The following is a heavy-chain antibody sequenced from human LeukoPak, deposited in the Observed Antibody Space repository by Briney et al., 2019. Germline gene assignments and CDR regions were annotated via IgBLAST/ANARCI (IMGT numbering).Heavy chain of an antibody. CDR1: GFTVSSNY. CDR2: IYSGGST. CDR3: ARDSSGWYWNRFDP. V-gene: IGHV3-66*01. Sequence: PGGSLRLSCAASGFTVSSNYMSWVRQAPGKGLECVSVIYSGGSTYYADSVKGRFTISRDNSKNTVYLQMNSLRAEDTAVYYCARDSSGWYWNRFDPWGQGTVVTVSS. D-gene: IGHD6-19*01. J-gene: IGHJ5*02.